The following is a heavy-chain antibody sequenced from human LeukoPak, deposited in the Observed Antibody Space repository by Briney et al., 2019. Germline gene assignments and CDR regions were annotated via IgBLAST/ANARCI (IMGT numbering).Heavy chain of an antibody. V-gene: IGHV4-4*07. Sequence: PSETLSLTCTVSGGSISSYYWNWIRQPAGKGLEWIGRIYTSGSTNYNPSLKSRVTMSVDTSKNQFSLKLSSVTAADTAVYYCARDSVLMVYANPDDYYYYMDVWGKGTTVTVSS. CDR3: ARDSVLMVYANPDDYYYYMDV. CDR2: IYTSGST. J-gene: IGHJ6*03. D-gene: IGHD2-8*01. CDR1: GGSISSYY.